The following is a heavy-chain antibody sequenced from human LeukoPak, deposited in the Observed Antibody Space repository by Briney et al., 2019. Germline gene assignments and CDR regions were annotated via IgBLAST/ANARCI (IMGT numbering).Heavy chain of an antibody. CDR1: GFTFSTYT. D-gene: IGHD4-17*01. Sequence: SGGSLRLSCAVSGFTFSTYTMNWARQAPGKGLEWVSSISNDGSYSHYADSVKGRFTISRDNAKNSLYVQMNSLRAEDTAVYYCARDMDGDYVYWGQGTLVTVSS. J-gene: IGHJ4*02. CDR2: ISNDGSYS. V-gene: IGHV3-21*01. CDR3: ARDMDGDYVY.